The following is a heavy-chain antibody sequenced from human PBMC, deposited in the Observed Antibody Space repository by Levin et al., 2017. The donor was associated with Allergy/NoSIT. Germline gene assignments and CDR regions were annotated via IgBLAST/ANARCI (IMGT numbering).Heavy chain of an antibody. CDR3: ARDLVAYGGVTGTFGY. CDR1: GFIFDDYA. CDR2: ISRNGDST. V-gene: IGHV3-20*04. Sequence: GESLKISCEASGFIFDDYAMSWVRHTPGKGLEWVSGISRNGDSTGYADFVKGRFTISRERGKNSLYLQMNSLRVEDTAIYYCARDLVAYGGVTGTFGYWGQGSLVTVSS. D-gene: IGHD3-16*01. J-gene: IGHJ4*02.